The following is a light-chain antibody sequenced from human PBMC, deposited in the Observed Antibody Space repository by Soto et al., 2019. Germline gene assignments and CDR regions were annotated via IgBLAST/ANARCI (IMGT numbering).Light chain of an antibody. J-gene: IGLJ1*01. CDR3: SSYTSSSTPNV. V-gene: IGLV2-14*01. CDR1: SSDVGGYNY. CDR2: DVS. Sequence: QSVLTQPASVSGSPGQSITISCTGTSSDVGGYNYVSWYQQHPGKDPKLMIYDVSNRPSGVSNRFSGSKSGNTASLTISGLQAEDEADYYCSSYTSSSTPNVFGAGTKLTVL.